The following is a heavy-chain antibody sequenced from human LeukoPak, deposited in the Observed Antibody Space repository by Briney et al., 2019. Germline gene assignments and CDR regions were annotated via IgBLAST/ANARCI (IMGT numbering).Heavy chain of an antibody. D-gene: IGHD4-11*01. J-gene: IGHJ5*02. V-gene: IGHV3-23*01. Sequence: GGSLRLSCAASGFTFRSYAMNWVRQAPGKGLEWVSAISGTGDSPHYADSVKDRFTISRDNSKNTLYLQMNSLRAEDTAFYYCAKDTVWFDPWGQGTLVTVSS. CDR2: ISGTGDSP. CDR1: GFTFRSYA. CDR3: AKDTVWFDP.